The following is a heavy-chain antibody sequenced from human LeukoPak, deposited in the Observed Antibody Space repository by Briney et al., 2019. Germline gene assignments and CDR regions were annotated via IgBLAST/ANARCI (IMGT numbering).Heavy chain of an antibody. CDR3: AKDGTYDSQGPYYFDY. D-gene: IGHD3-3*01. CDR1: GFTFSSYA. V-gene: IGHV3-23*01. J-gene: IGHJ4*02. Sequence: PRGSLRLSCAASGFTFSSYAMSWVRQAPGKGLEWVSAISGSGGSTYYADSVKGRFTISRDNSKNTLYLQMNSLRAEDTAVYYCAKDGTYDSQGPYYFDYWGQGTLVTVSS. CDR2: ISGSGGST.